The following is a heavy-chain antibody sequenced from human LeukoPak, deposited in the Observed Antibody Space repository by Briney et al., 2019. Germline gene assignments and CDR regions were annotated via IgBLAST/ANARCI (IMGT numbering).Heavy chain of an antibody. CDR3: ARDLIAAAGSVYGMDV. V-gene: IGHV1-46*01. J-gene: IGHJ6*04. CDR2: INPRGGST. D-gene: IGHD6-13*01. Sequence: ASVKVSCKASGYTFTSYYMHWVRQAPGQGLEWMGIINPRGGSTSYAQKFQGRVTMTRDTSTSTVYMELSSLRSEDTAVYYCARDLIAAAGSVYGMDVWGKGTTVTVSS. CDR1: GYTFTSYY.